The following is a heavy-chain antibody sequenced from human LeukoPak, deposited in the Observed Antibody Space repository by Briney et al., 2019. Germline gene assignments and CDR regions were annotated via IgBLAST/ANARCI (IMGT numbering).Heavy chain of an antibody. CDR1: GFTFTDFW. CDR3: ATGPYSAFEM. J-gene: IGHJ3*02. Sequence: PGGSLRLSCAASGFTFTDFWMHWVRQAPGGGLVWVSRVKGDEISTLYADSVKGRFTISRDNAKNTLYLQMNSLRADDTALYYCATGPYSAFEMWGHGTMVTVSS. CDR2: VKGDEIST. D-gene: IGHD2-21*01. V-gene: IGHV3-74*01.